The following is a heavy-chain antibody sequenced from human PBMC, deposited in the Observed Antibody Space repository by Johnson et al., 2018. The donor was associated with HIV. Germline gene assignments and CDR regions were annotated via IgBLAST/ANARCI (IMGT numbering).Heavy chain of an antibody. J-gene: IGHJ3*02. Sequence: VQLVESGGGVVQPGRSLRLSCAASGFTFSSYGMHWVRQAPGKGLEWVAVIWYDGSNKYYADSVKGRFTISRDNSKNTLYLQMNSLRAGDTAVYYCAREWGIAARRGGAFDIWGQGTMVTVSS. D-gene: IGHD6-6*01. CDR1: GFTFSSYG. CDR3: AREWGIAARRGGAFDI. CDR2: IWYDGSNK. V-gene: IGHV3-33*01.